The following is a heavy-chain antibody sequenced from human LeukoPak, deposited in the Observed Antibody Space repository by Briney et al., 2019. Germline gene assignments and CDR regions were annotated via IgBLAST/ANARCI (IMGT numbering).Heavy chain of an antibody. V-gene: IGHV3-30*02. J-gene: IGHJ6*02. CDR2: IQHDGSIL. Sequence: PGGSLRLSCAASGFTFSSYGMHWIRQAPAKGLEWVAAIQHDGSILYYADSVKGRFTISRDNSKNTLYLQMNSLRAEDTAVYYCAKHMVRGVNSYYYGMDVWGQGTTVTVSS. CDR1: GFTFSSYG. D-gene: IGHD3-10*01. CDR3: AKHMVRGVNSYYYGMDV.